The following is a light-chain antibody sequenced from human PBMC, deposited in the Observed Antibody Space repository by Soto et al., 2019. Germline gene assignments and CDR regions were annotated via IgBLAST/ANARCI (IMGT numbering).Light chain of an antibody. CDR3: QQYNEWPQIT. J-gene: IGKJ5*01. V-gene: IGKV3-15*01. Sequence: PATLSLSPCEIAAVSCRASQSLSSNLAWYQQKPGQAPRLLIIGASDRVTGIPARFSGSGSASEFTLTISSLQSEDFAVYYCQQYNEWPQITFGQGTRLEIK. CDR2: GAS. CDR1: QSLSSN.